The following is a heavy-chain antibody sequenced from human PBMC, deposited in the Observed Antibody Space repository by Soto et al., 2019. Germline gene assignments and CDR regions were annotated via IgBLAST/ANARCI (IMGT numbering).Heavy chain of an antibody. J-gene: IGHJ6*02. CDR2: KYHSGST. Sequence: PSENLSLTCTVSGGSPSSGDYYWSWIRQPPGKGLEWIGHKYHSGSTYYNPALKSRITISVDTSKNQFSLKLSSVTAADTAVYYCARGEIRYFDWLPRGYYYYYGMDVWGQGTTVTVSS. CDR1: GGSPSSGDYY. CDR3: ARGEIRYFDWLPRGYYYYYGMDV. V-gene: IGHV4-30-4*01. D-gene: IGHD3-9*01.